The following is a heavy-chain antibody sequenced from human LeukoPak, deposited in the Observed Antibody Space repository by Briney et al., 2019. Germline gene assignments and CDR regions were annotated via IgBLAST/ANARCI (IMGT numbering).Heavy chain of an antibody. CDR3: ARVMGPYSSSADY. Sequence: SETLSLTCTVSGGSISSSSYYWGWIRQPPGKGLEWIGSIYYSGSTYYNPSLKSRVTISVDTSKNQFSLKLSSVTAADTAVYYCARVMGPYSSSADYWGQGTLVTVSS. D-gene: IGHD6-19*01. V-gene: IGHV4-39*07. CDR2: IYYSGST. CDR1: GGSISSSSYY. J-gene: IGHJ4*02.